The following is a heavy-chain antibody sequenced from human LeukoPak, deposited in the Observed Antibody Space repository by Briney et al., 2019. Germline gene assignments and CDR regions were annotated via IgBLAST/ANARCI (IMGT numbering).Heavy chain of an antibody. CDR1: GYTFTSYG. D-gene: IGHD2-15*01. Sequence: GASVKVSCKASGYTFTSYGINWVRQATGQGLEWMGWMNPNSGNTGYAQKFQGRVTMTRNTSISTAYMEPSSLRSEDTAVYYCARGPHRYCSGGSCVIDYWGQGALVTVSS. CDR2: MNPNSGNT. J-gene: IGHJ4*02. V-gene: IGHV1-8*01. CDR3: ARGPHRYCSGGSCVIDY.